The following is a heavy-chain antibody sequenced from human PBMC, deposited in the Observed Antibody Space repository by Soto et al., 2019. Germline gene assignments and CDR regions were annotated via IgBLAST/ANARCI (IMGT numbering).Heavy chain of an antibody. D-gene: IGHD3-10*01. CDR1: GGSISSGTYY. J-gene: IGHJ5*02. CDR2: LYYTGRT. CDR3: ARRLARGVIGWFDP. Sequence: SETLSLTCTVSGGSISSGTYYWGWIRQPPGKGLEWIGSLYYTGRTYYSPSLKSRVTISVDTSRNHFALNLTSVTAADTAVYYCARRLARGVIGWFDPWGQGTLVTVSS. V-gene: IGHV4-39*02.